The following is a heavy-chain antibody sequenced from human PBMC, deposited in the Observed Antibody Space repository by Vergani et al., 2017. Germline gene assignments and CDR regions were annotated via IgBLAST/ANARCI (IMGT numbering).Heavy chain of an antibody. CDR1: GYIFSNFW. D-gene: IGHD6-19*01. CDR2: IYPGDSDT. J-gene: IGHJ4*02. CDR3: ARRHSGWYQGLFDY. V-gene: IGHV5-51*01. Sequence: EKQLVQSGSETKKPGESLKISCQAFGYIFSNFWIGWVRQRPGRGLEWMGIIYPGDSDTRYSPSFQGQVTISADKSISTAYLQWSSLKASDTAMYYCARRHSGWYQGLFDYWGQGTLVTVSS.